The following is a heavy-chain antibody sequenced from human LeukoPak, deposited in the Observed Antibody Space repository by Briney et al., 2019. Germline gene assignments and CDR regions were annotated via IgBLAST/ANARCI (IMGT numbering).Heavy chain of an antibody. CDR2: IYYTGSP. V-gene: IGHV4-59*01. J-gene: IGHJ5*02. CDR1: GDSLSNYY. Sequence: SETLSLTCSVSGDSLSNYYWTWMRQPPGKGLEWVGYIYYTGSPNYNPSLKSRVTISVDTSKNQFSLKLSSVTAADTAVYYCARERQWLGGNYNWFDPWGQGTLVTVSS. D-gene: IGHD6-19*01. CDR3: ARERQWLGGNYNWFDP.